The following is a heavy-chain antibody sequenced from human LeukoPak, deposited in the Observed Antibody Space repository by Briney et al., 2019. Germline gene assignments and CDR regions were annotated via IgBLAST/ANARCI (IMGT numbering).Heavy chain of an antibody. CDR1: GFTFSSYS. Sequence: GGSLRLSCAASGFTFSSYSMNWVRQAPGKGLEWVSYISSSSSTIYYADSVKGRFTISRDNAKNSLYLQMNSLRAEDTAVYYCARDRGLGYCSSTSCYFPKYYYYGMDVWGQGTTVTVSS. J-gene: IGHJ6*02. V-gene: IGHV3-48*01. CDR3: ARDRGLGYCSSTSCYFPKYYYYGMDV. D-gene: IGHD2-2*01. CDR2: ISSSSSTI.